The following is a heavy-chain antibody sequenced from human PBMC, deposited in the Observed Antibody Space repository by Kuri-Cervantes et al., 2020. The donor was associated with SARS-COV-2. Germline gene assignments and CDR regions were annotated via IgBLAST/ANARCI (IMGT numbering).Heavy chain of an antibody. CDR3: ARDPNANHNNWFDP. CDR2: IYYSGST. J-gene: IGHJ5*02. V-gene: IGHV4-59*11. Sequence: GSLRLSCTVSGGSISSHYWSWIRQPPGKGLEWIGYIYYSGSTNYNPSLKSRVTISVETSKNQFSLKLSSVTAADTAVYYCARDPNANHNNWFDPWGQGTLVTVSS. CDR1: GGSISSHY. D-gene: IGHD4/OR15-4a*01.